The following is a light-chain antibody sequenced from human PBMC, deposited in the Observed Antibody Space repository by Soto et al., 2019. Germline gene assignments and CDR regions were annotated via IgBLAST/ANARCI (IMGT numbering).Light chain of an antibody. V-gene: IGKV3-15*01. J-gene: IGKJ1*01. CDR1: QSVSRD. Sequence: ETVMTQSPATLSVSPGDRATLSCRASQSVSRDLAWYQQKPGQAPRLLIYGASTRAPSIPARFSGSGSGTDFTLTISSPQSEDFAVYYCQQYDKWPTWTFGQGTKVDIK. CDR2: GAS. CDR3: QQYDKWPTWT.